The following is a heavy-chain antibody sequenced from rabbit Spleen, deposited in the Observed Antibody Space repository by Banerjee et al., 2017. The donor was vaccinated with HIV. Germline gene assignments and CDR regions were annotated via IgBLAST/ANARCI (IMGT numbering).Heavy chain of an antibody. V-gene: IGHV1S40*01. J-gene: IGHJ6*01. D-gene: IGHD4-2*01. Sequence: QSLEESGGGLVQPEGSLALTCKASGFSFSSSDYICWVRQAPGKGLEWISCIDIGDGSTYYASWVNGRFTISKTSSTTVTLQLTSLTVADTATYFCAREPAGYAMDLWGPGTLVTVS. CDR1: GFSFSSSDY. CDR2: IDIGDGST. CDR3: AREPAGYAMDL.